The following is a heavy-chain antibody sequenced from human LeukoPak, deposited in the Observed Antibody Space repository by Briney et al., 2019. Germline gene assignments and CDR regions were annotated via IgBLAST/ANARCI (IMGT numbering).Heavy chain of an antibody. CDR1: GFTSSDHY. V-gene: IGHV3-72*01. D-gene: IGHD2-15*01. Sequence: PGGSLTLSCVASGFTSSDHYMDWVRQAPGKGLEWVGRTRNKANSYTTKYAASVEGRFTISRDTSKNLLYLQLHSLKTEDTAVYYCARAGYCGAGTCYSDYYDYGGQGTLVTVSS. J-gene: IGHJ4*02. CDR3: ARAGYCGAGTCYSDYYDY. CDR2: TRNKANSYTT.